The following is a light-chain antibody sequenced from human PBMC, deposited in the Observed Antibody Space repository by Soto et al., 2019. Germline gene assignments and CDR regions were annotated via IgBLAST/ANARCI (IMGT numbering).Light chain of an antibody. V-gene: IGLV2-14*01. CDR3: SSYTTTSTVL. CDR1: NSDVGGYNY. CDR2: DVS. Sequence: QSVLTQPASVSGSPGQSITISCTGTNSDVGGYNYVSWYQQHPGQAPKLMIYDVSDRPSGVSNRFSGSKSGNTASLTISGLQAEDEADYYCSSYTTTSTVLFGGGTQLTVL. J-gene: IGLJ2*01.